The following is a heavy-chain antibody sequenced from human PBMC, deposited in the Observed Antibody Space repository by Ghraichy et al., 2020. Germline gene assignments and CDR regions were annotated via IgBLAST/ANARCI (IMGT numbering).Heavy chain of an antibody. CDR2: ISNKPNGGTT. V-gene: IGHV3-49*03. J-gene: IGHJ4*02. Sequence: SLRLSCSASGFTFGDYAMAWFRQAPGKGLEWVGFISNKPNGGTTNYAASVRGRFTISRDDSNSIAYLQMNSLKNEDTAVYYCTRDRPLDYWGQGTLVTVSS. CDR3: TRDRPLDY. CDR1: GFTFGDYA.